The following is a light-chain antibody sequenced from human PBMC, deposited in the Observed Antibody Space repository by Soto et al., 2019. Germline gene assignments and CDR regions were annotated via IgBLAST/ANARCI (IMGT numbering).Light chain of an antibody. CDR3: QHYGGSII. CDR1: QSINSKS. Sequence: EIVLTQSPGTLSLSPGEGATVSCRVSQSINSKSLVWYQRKFGQAPRLLIYNTSSRATGIPDRFSGSGSGTEFTLSNSRLEPEDFSVYYCQHYGGSIIFGPGTKMDFK. V-gene: IGKV3-20*01. J-gene: IGKJ3*01. CDR2: NTS.